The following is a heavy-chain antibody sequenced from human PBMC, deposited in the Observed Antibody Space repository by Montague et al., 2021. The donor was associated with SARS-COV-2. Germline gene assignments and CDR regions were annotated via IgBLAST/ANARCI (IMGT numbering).Heavy chain of an antibody. D-gene: IGHD1-1*01. V-gene: IGHV6-1*01. CDR2: AYYRSKWYN. CDR3: TSGREGNYNVMDV. Sequence: CAISGDSVSSNIAASNRFRVSPSRALEWLGRAYYRSKWYNDYAVSVRGRVTINPDTSKNQFSLQLNSVTPEDTAIYYCTSGREGNYNVMDVWGQGTTVTVSS. CDR1: GDSVSSNIAA. J-gene: IGHJ6*02.